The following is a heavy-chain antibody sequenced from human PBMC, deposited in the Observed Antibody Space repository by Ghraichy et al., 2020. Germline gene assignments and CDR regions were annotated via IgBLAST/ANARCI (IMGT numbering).Heavy chain of an antibody. D-gene: IGHD5-12*01. CDR3: AAGTDIVATIVY. V-gene: IGHV4-31*02. CDR2: IYYGGST. CDR1: GASISSGGYY. Sequence: TLSLTCTVSGASISSGGYYWSWIRLHPGKGLEWIGYIYYGGSTYYNPSLKSRLTISVDTSKNQVSLKLSSVIAADTAVYYCAAGTDIVATIVYWGQGTLVTVSS. J-gene: IGHJ4*02.